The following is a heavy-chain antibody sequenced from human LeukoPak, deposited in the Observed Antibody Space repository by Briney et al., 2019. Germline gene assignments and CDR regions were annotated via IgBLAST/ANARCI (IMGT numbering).Heavy chain of an antibody. D-gene: IGHD2-15*01. J-gene: IGHJ4*02. Sequence: SETLSLTCTVSGGSISSGSYYWSWIRQPAGRGLEWIGRIYTSGSTNYNPSLKSRVTISVDTSKNQFSLKLSSVTAADTAVYYCARYLCSGGSCYSGFDYWGQGTLVTVSS. V-gene: IGHV4-61*02. CDR3: ARYLCSGGSCYSGFDY. CDR1: GGSISSGSYY. CDR2: IYTSGST.